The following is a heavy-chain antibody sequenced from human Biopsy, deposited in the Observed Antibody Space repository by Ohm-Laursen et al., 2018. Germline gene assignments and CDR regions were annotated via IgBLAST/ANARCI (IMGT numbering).Heavy chain of an antibody. Sequence: VASVKFSCKASGGTFSSYSITWVRQAPGQGLEWMGGITPIFDINNYAQKFQGRLTITADESTSTAYMELSGLRSEDTAVYYCARANNGAGTYWYLDLWGRGTLVTVS. CDR3: ARANNGAGTYWYLDL. CDR2: ITPIFDIN. D-gene: IGHD1-14*01. CDR1: GGTFSSYS. V-gene: IGHV1-69*13. J-gene: IGHJ2*01.